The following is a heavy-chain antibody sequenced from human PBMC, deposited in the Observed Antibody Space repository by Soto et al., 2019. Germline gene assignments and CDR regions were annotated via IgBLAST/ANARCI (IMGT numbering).Heavy chain of an antibody. CDR2: LYFNGGT. Sequence: QVQLQESGPGLVKPSQNLSLTCNVSGGPINSPDYYWTWIRQSPGKGLEWIGYLYFNGGTQYNPSLKYAISMSVDTSKKHFPRKMRSVTGADTPFYYCARGISKYSSWYEPLTWFDAWGQGALVTVSS. CDR3: ARGISKYSSWYEPLTWFDA. V-gene: IGHV4-30-4*01. J-gene: IGHJ5*02. CDR1: GGPINSPDYY. D-gene: IGHD6-13*01.